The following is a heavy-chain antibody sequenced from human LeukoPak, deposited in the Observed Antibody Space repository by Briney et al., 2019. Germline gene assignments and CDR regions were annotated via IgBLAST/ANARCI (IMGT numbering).Heavy chain of an antibody. CDR3: GRGRGGRDGGGFHFDH. CDR2: IYYSGST. CDR1: GGSISSYY. D-gene: IGHD5-24*01. Sequence: SETLSLTCTVSGGSISSYYWSWIRQPPGKGLEWLGYIYYSGSTNFNPSLKSRGTISVDTSKNQYSLKLSSVTAADTAVYYCGRGRGGRDGGGFHFDHWGQGTLVTVSS. V-gene: IGHV4-59*01. J-gene: IGHJ4*02.